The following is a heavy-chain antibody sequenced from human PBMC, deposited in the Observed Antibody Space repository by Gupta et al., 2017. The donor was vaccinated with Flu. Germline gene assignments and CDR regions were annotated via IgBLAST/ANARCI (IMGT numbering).Heavy chain of an antibody. J-gene: IGHJ4*02. CDR3: ARDYYRVDY. V-gene: IGHV3-33*01. CDR1: GLTLSNYG. Sequence: QVQLVESGGGVVQPGRSLRLSCAASGLTLSNYGMHWVRQAPGKGLEWVAGIWYDGSKKYYADSVEGRFTISRDNSKNTLFLQMNSLRAEDTAVYYCARDYYRVDYWGQGTLVTVSS. D-gene: IGHD3-10*01. CDR2: IWYDGSKK.